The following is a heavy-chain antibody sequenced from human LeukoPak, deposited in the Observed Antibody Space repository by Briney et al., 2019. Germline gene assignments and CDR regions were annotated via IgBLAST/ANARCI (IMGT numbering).Heavy chain of an antibody. Sequence: GGSLRLSCAASGFTFSSYAMHWVRQAPGKGLEWVAVISYDGSNKYYADSVKGRFTISRDNSKNTLYLQMNSLRAEDTAVYRCARAPSHYYYGMDVWGQGTTVTVSS. CDR2: ISYDGSNK. CDR3: ARAPSHYYYGMDV. CDR1: GFTFSSYA. J-gene: IGHJ6*02. V-gene: IGHV3-30-3*01. D-gene: IGHD6-6*01.